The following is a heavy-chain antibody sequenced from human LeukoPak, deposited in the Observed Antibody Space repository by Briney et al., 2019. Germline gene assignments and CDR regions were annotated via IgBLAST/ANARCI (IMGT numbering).Heavy chain of an antibody. V-gene: IGHV3-30*18. CDR3: AKEGRSASFHYYFDY. CDR2: ISYDGSNK. CDR1: GFTFSSYD. J-gene: IGHJ4*02. D-gene: IGHD1-26*01. Sequence: GGSLRLSCAASGFTFSSYDMHWVRQAPGKGLEWVAVISYDGSNKYYADSVKGRFTISRDNSKNTLYLQMNSLRVDDTAVYYCAKEGRSASFHYYFDYWGQGTLVTVSS.